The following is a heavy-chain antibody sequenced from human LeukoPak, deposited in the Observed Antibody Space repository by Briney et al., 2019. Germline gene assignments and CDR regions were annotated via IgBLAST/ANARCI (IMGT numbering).Heavy chain of an antibody. CDR2: IKEDGSDN. CDR1: GFTFSNYW. D-gene: IGHD5-24*01. V-gene: IGHV3-7*05. CDR3: ARDTGYNTFDY. J-gene: IGHJ4*02. Sequence: GGSLRLSCAASGFTFSNYWMSWVRQAPGKGLEWVANIKEDGSDNYYVDSVKGRSITSRDNAKNSQYLQMNSLSAENTAVYYCARDTGYNTFDYWGQGTLVTVSS.